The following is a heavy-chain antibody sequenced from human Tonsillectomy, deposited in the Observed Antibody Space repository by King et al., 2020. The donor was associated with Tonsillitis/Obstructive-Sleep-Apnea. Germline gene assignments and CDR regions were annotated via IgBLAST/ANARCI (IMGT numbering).Heavy chain of an antibody. CDR1: GFSLSSSGVG. Sequence: TLKESGPTLVKPTQTLTLTCTFSGFSLSSSGVGVGWIRQPPGKALEWLALIYWHDDKRYSPSLKSRLTITKDTSKNQVVLTMTNMDPVDTATYYCARKPRVYIYGLLGDNYLDVWGKGTTVTVSS. CDR3: ARKPRVYIYGLLGDNYLDV. D-gene: IGHD2-21*02. V-gene: IGHV2-5*01. CDR2: IYWHDDK. J-gene: IGHJ6*03.